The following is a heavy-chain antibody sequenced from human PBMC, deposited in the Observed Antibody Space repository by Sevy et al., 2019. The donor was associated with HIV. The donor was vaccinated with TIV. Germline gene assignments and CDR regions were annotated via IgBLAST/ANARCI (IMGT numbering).Heavy chain of an antibody. CDR1: GITLTPYW. CDR3: SRGLYYYDMRGHQEPGDY. V-gene: IGHV3-74*01. J-gene: IGHJ4*02. Sequence: GGSLRLSCAASGITLTPYWMHWVRQVPGKGLVWVSRINSDGSSTSYAESVKGRFTISRDNGKNTVYLQMKSLRVEDTPVYFCSRGLYYYDMRGHQEPGDYWGQGVLVTVSS. CDR2: INSDGSST. D-gene: IGHD3-22*01.